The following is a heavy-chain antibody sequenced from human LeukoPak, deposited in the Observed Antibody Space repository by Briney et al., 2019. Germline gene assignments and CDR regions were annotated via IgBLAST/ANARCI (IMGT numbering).Heavy chain of an antibody. CDR2: INPNSGGT. Sequence: ASVKVSCKTSGYTFTNYYIHWVRQAPGQGLEWMGWINPNSGGTNYVQKFQGWVTMTRDTSISTAYMELSRLRSDDTAVYYCARAGGASDSSGWYVFDYWGQGTLVTVSS. D-gene: IGHD6-19*01. CDR3: ARAGGASDSSGWYVFDY. V-gene: IGHV1-2*04. CDR1: GYTFTNYY. J-gene: IGHJ4*02.